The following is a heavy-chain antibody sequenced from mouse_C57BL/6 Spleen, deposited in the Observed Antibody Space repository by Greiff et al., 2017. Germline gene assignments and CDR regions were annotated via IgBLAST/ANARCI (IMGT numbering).Heavy chain of an antibody. CDR2: INPYNGGT. J-gene: IGHJ4*01. V-gene: IGHV1-19*01. CDR3: ARSGNWDGAMDY. Sequence: EVKLMESGPVLVKPGASVKMSCKASGYTFTDYYMNWVKQSHGKSLEWIGVINPYNGGTSYNQKFKGKATLTVDKSSSTAYMELNSLTSEDSAVYYCARSGNWDGAMDYWGQGTSVTVSS. CDR1: GYTFTDYY. D-gene: IGHD4-1*01.